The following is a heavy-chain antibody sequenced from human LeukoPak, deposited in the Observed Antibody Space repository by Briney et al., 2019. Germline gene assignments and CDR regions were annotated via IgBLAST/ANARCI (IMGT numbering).Heavy chain of an antibody. J-gene: IGHJ4*02. CDR2: IIPILGIA. Sequence: SVKASCKASGGIFSSYAISWVRQAPGQGLEWMGRIIPILGIANYAQKFQGRVTITADKSTSTAYMELSSLRSEDTAVYYCARDLSGWHDYWGQGTLVTVSS. V-gene: IGHV1-69*04. D-gene: IGHD6-19*01. CDR3: ARDLSGWHDY. CDR1: GGIFSSYA.